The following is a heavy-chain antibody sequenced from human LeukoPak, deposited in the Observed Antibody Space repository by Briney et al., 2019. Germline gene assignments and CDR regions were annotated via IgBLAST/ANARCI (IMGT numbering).Heavy chain of an antibody. CDR2: ISAYNGNT. Sequence: ASVKVSCKASGYTFTSYGISWVRQAPGQGLEWMGWISAYNGNTNYAQKLQGRVTMTTDTSTSKAYMELRSLRSDDTAVYYCARADGDYPIDAFDIWGQGTMVTASS. V-gene: IGHV1-18*01. J-gene: IGHJ3*02. D-gene: IGHD4-17*01. CDR3: ARADGDYPIDAFDI. CDR1: GYTFTSYG.